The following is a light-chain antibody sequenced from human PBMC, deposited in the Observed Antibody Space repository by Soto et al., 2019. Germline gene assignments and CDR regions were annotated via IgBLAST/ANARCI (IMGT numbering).Light chain of an antibody. CDR1: QAISTW. J-gene: IGKJ1*01. CDR3: QQANSFPRP. Sequence: DIQMTQSPSSVSASVGDRVTIACRASQAISTWLAWYQQKPGKAPKLLIYAASNLQTGVPSRFSGSGSGTDFTLTISSLQPEDVATYLCQQANSFPRPFGQGTKVEIK. CDR2: AAS. V-gene: IGKV1D-12*01.